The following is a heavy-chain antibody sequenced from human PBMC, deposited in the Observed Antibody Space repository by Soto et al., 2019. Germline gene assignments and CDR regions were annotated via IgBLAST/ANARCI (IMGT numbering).Heavy chain of an antibody. J-gene: IGHJ5*01. V-gene: IGHV1-2*02. CDR3: ARDRWRPSGSYEFDY. CDR2: INPNSGGT. D-gene: IGHD1-26*01. Sequence: AKASWKASGDSSTGCYLRWVRQATEQGLEWMGWINPNSGGTNYAQKFQGRFTISRDNAKNSLYLQMNSLRDEDTAVYYCARDRWRPSGSYEFDYLGHGTLLTVSS. CDR1: GDSSTGCY.